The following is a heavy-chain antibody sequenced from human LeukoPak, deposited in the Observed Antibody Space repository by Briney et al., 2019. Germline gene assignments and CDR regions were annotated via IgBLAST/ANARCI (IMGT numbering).Heavy chain of an antibody. V-gene: IGHV3-64D*06. D-gene: IGHD3-10*01. Sequence: GGSLRLSCAASGFIFDDYGMSWVRQAPGKGLEYVSGISSNGGSTFYADSVKGRFTISRDNSKNTLYLQMTSLRAEDTAVYYCVKGGSGNPLDYWGQGTLVTVSS. CDR3: VKGGSGNPLDY. CDR1: GFIFDDYG. CDR2: ISSNGGST. J-gene: IGHJ4*02.